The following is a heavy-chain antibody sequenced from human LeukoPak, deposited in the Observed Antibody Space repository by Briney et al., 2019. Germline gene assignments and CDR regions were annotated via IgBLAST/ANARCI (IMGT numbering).Heavy chain of an antibody. V-gene: IGHV4-38-2*02. Sequence: PSETLSLTCSVSGHSISSGYYWGWIRQPPGKGLEWIGSIYHSGYTYYNTSLKSRVTTSVDTSKNLFSLKLSSVTAADTAVYYCVNSLIVGNCGGDCSYFDNWGQGTLVTVSS. CDR1: GHSISSGYY. J-gene: IGHJ4*02. D-gene: IGHD2-21*02. CDR3: VNSLIVGNCGGDCSYFDN. CDR2: IYHSGYT.